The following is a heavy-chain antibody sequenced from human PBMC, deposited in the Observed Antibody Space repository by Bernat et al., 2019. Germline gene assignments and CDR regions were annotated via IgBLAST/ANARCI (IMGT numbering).Heavy chain of an antibody. CDR3: ARDRQQFVPFDY. CDR1: GFTFSTYA. CDR2: ISDDGGDK. V-gene: IGHV3-30*01. D-gene: IGHD6-6*01. Sequence: QVQLVASGGGVVQPGRSLRLSCAASGFTFSTYAMHWVRQAPGKGLEWVAVISDDGGDKYYADSVKGRFTISKDNSKNTLYLQMNSLRAEDTAVYYCARDRQQFVPFDYWGQGTLVTVSS. J-gene: IGHJ4*02.